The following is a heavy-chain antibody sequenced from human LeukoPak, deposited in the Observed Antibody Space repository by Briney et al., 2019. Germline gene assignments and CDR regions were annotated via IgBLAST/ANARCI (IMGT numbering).Heavy chain of an antibody. CDR3: SRLYSSSEAWFDP. D-gene: IGHD6-13*01. CDR2: INPSGGST. J-gene: IGHJ5*02. CDR1: GYAFTSYY. Sequence: ASVKVSCKASGYAFTSYYMHWVRQAPGQGREGRGKINPSGGSTIYAKKLQGRVTMNRDNNTSRVYMEESRVRSEDTAVYDCSRLYSSSEAWFDPWGQGTLVTVSS. V-gene: IGHV1-46*01.